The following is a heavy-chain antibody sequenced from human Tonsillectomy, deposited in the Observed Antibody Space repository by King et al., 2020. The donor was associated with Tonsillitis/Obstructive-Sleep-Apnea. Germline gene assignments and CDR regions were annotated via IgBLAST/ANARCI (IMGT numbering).Heavy chain of an antibody. CDR1: GYTFSSYP. Sequence: VQLVESGAEVKKPGASVKVSCKASGYTFSSYPMSWVRQAPGQGLEWIGCIGAHNGNTDYAQKIQGRVTMTTDTSTTTAYMELRSLRSDDTAVYYCARGGRYDSSGYYTPLDYWSQGTLVTVSS. D-gene: IGHD3-22*01. V-gene: IGHV1-18*01. CDR2: IGAHNGNT. CDR3: ARGGRYDSSGYYTPLDY. J-gene: IGHJ4*02.